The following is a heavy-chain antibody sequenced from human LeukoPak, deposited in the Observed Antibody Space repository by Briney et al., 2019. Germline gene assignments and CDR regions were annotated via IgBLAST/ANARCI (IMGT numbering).Heavy chain of an antibody. V-gene: IGHV4-34*01. CDR3: ARGIHCSSTSCYTYYYYMDV. J-gene: IGHJ6*03. CDR2: INHSGST. D-gene: IGHD2-2*02. CDR1: GFTFSRSW. Sequence: GSLRLSCAASGFTFSRSWMSWVRQAPGKGLEWIGEINHSGSTNYNPSLKSRVTISVDTSKNQFSLKLSSVTAADTAVYYCARGIHCSSTSCYTYYYYMDVWGKGTTVTVSS.